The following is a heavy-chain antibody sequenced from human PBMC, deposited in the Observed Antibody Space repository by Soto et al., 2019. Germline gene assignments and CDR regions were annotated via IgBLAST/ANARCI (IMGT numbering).Heavy chain of an antibody. J-gene: IGHJ4*02. Sequence: QVQLVQSGAEVKKPGSSVKVTCKASGGTFSSYAISWVRQAPGQGLEWMGGIIPIFGTANYAQKFQGRVTITADDSTSTADMELSRLRSEDTVVYYCARAVVAATSSGNEIDYWGQGNLVTVSS. D-gene: IGHD2-15*01. V-gene: IGHV1-69*01. CDR1: GGTFSSYA. CDR3: ARAVVAATSSGNEIDY. CDR2: IIPIFGTA.